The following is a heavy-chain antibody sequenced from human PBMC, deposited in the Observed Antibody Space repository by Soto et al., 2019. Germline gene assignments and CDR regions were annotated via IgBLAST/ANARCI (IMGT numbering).Heavy chain of an antibody. Sequence: SDTLSLTCTVSGGSISSYCWSWIRQPPGEGLEWIGYIYYSGSTNHNPSLKRRVTISVDTSKHQFTLKLSSVTAADTAVYYCAIRGGSGMDVWGQGTTVTVSS. CDR2: IYYSGST. V-gene: IGHV4-59*07. CDR3: AIRGGSGMDV. D-gene: IGHD3-16*01. CDR1: GGSISSYC. J-gene: IGHJ6*02.